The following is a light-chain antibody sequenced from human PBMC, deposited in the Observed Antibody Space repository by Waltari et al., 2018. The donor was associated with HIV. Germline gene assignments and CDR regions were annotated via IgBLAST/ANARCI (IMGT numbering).Light chain of an antibody. CDR1: TSNIGKEL. CDR2: ENI. Sequence: QFMYMQLPSESTPQPHEDNNSYSGSTSNIGKELASYAQDVPGAAPKLLIHENINRHSDIPERFAGSKSGTSATLAISGLQTGDEADYYCGTWDKTLSVGVFGGGTKLTVL. CDR3: GTWDKTLSVGV. V-gene: IGLV1-51*01. J-gene: IGLJ3*02.